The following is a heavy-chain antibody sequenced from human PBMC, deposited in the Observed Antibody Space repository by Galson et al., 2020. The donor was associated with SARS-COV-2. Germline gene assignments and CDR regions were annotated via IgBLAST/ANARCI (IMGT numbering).Heavy chain of an antibody. D-gene: IGHD3-3*01. CDR1: GFTFDDYA. J-gene: IGHJ6*02. CDR3: AKDRHRFLGWVLPHGMDV. V-gene: IGHV3-9*01. CDR2: ISWNSGSI. Sequence: TGGSLRLSCAASGFTFDDYAMHWVRQAPGKGLEWVSGISWNSGSIGYADSVKGRFTISRDNAKNSLYLQMNSLRAEDTALYYCAKDRHRFLGWVLPHGMDVWGQGTTVTVSS.